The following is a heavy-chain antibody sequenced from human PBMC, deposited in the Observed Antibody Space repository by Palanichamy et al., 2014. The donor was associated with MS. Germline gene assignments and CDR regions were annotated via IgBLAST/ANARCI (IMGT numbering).Heavy chain of an antibody. D-gene: IGHD6-13*01. V-gene: IGHV4-39*01. CDR2: VYNSGST. Sequence: QLQLQESGPGLVKPSETLSLTCTVSGGSISSSSFYWGWVRQPPGKGLDWIASVYNSGSTYYNPSLKSRVTISVDTSKNQFSLRLSSVTAAGTAVYYCARHSGPYTSSWFDYWGQGTLVTVSS. CDR1: GGSISSSSFY. J-gene: IGHJ4*02. CDR3: ARHSGPYTSSWFDY.